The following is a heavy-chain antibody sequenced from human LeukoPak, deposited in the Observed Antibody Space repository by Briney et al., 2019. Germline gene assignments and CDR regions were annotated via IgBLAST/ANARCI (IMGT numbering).Heavy chain of an antibody. CDR3: ARDQRPSCLGGICYSGDY. CDR2: IVPIIGIA. V-gene: IGHV1-69*10. CDR1: GGTFHSYI. D-gene: IGHD2-15*01. J-gene: IGHJ4*02. Sequence: ASVKVSCTASGGTFHSYIVTWVRQAPGQGLEWMGGIVPIIGIANYAQKFQGRVTITADDSTSTAYMELRSLRSEDTAIYYCARDQRPSCLGGICYSGDYWGQGTLVTVTS.